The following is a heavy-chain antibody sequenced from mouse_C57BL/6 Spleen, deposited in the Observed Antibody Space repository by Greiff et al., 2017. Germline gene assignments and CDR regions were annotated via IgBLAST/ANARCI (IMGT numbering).Heavy chain of an antibody. CDR3: ARGGYYYGSSYVIWFAY. CDR2: INPNNGGT. V-gene: IGHV1-26*01. D-gene: IGHD1-1*01. CDR1: GYTFTDYY. J-gene: IGHJ3*01. Sequence: EVQLQQSGPELVKPGASVKISCKASGYTFTDYYMNWVKQSHGKSLEWIGDINPNNGGTSYNQKFKGKATLTVDKSSSTAYMELRSLTSEDSAVYYCARGGYYYGSSYVIWFAYWGQGTLVTVSA.